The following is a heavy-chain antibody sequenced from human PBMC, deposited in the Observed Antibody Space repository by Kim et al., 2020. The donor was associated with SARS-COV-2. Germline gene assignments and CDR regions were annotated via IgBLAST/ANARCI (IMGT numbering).Heavy chain of an antibody. V-gene: IGHV1-69*01. D-gene: IGHD5-12*01. Sequence: ESQGRVTINADESTSTAYMEVSSLRAEDTAVYYCARGKLDRDGYNYLDYWGQGTLVTVSS. CDR3: ARGKLDRDGYNYLDY. J-gene: IGHJ4*02.